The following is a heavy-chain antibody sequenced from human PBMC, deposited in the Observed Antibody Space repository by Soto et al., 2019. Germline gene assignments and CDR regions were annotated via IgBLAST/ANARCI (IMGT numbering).Heavy chain of an antibody. Sequence: QVQLQESGPGLVKPSGTLSLTCAVSGGSISSSNWWSWVRQPPGKGLEWIGEIYRSGSTNYNPSLKSRVTISLDKSKKQFSLKLSSVTAADTAVYYCARDPGDGDYEGYYYYGMDVWGQGTTVTVSS. J-gene: IGHJ6*02. CDR2: IYRSGST. CDR1: GGSISSSNW. D-gene: IGHD4-17*01. V-gene: IGHV4-4*02. CDR3: ARDPGDGDYEGYYYYGMDV.